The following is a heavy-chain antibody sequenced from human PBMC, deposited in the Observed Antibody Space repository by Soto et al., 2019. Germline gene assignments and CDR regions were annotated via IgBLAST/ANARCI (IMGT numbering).Heavy chain of an antibody. J-gene: IGHJ4*02. CDR2: ISSSSSYI. V-gene: IGHV3-21*01. CDR3: ARDSSDYYGSGLDY. D-gene: IGHD3-10*01. CDR1: GFTFSSYS. Sequence: GGSLRLSCAASGFTFSSYSMNWVRQAPGKGLEWVSSISSSSSYIYYADSVKGRFTISRDNAKNSLYLQMNSLRAEDTAVYYCARDSSDYYGSGLDYWGQGTLVTVSS.